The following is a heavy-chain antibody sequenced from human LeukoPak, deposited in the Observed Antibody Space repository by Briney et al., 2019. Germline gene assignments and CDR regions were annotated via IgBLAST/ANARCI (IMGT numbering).Heavy chain of an antibody. Sequence: GVSLRLSCAASGFTFTTHSMHWVREATGKGLEWVAIISFEGSNNYYGQSMRGRFTISRDNSKNTLYLQIDSLRGEDTALYYCARDAGVSNWNYAAYSYYMDVWGNGTTVIVSS. CDR1: GFTFTTHS. J-gene: IGHJ6*03. CDR2: ISFEGSNN. D-gene: IGHD1-7*01. CDR3: ARDAGVSNWNYAAYSYYMDV. V-gene: IGHV3-30*04.